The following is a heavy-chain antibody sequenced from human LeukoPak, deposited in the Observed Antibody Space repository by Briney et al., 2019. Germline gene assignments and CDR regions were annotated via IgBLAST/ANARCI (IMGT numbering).Heavy chain of an antibody. J-gene: IGHJ4*02. CDR3: ARAGYYGSGIFDY. D-gene: IGHD3-10*01. CDR2: INHSGST. Sequence: SETLSLTCAVYGGSFSGYYWSWIRQPPGKGLEWIGEINHSGSTNYNPSLKSRVTISVDTSKNQFSLKLSSVTGADTPVYYCARAGYYGSGIFDYWGQGTLVTVSS. V-gene: IGHV4-34*01. CDR1: GGSFSGYY.